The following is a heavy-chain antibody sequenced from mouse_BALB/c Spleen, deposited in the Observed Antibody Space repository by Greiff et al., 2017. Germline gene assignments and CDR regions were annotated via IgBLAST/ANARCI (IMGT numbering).Heavy chain of an antibody. V-gene: IGHV7-3*02. CDR3: ARRRDKAWFAY. CDR2: IRNKANGYTT. CDR1: GFTFTDYS. D-gene: IGHD3-3*01. Sequence: EVHLVESGGGLVQPGGSLRLSCAASGFTFTDYSMSWVRQPPGKALEWLGFIRNKANGYTTEYSASVKGRFTISRDNSQIILYLQMNTLRAEDSATYYCARRRDKAWFAYWGQGTLVTVSA. J-gene: IGHJ3*01.